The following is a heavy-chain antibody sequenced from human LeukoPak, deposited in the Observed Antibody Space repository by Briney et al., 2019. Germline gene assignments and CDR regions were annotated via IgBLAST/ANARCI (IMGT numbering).Heavy chain of an antibody. J-gene: IGHJ4*02. CDR1: GFTFSDYY. CDR2: ISSSGSTI. CDR3: ARASIMATADY. D-gene: IGHD5-12*01. Sequence: GGSLRLSCAASGFTFSDYYMSWIRQAPGKGLEWVSYISSSGSTIYYADSVKGRFTISRDNAKKSLYLQMNSLRAEDTAVYYCARASIMATADYWGQGTLVTVSS. V-gene: IGHV3-11*01.